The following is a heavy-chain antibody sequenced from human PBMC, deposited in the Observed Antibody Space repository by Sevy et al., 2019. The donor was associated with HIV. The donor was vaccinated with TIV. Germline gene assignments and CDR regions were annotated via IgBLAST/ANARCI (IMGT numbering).Heavy chain of an antibody. J-gene: IGHJ4*02. CDR3: ARDDDDFWSGPVDY. V-gene: IGHV3-11*01. CDR1: GFTFSDYY. CDR2: IRSSGSTI. D-gene: IGHD3-3*01. Sequence: GGSLRLSCAVSGFTFSDYYMSWIRQARGKGLEGVSYIRSSGSTIYYADCVKGRFTISRDNAKNSLYLQMNSLRAEDTAVYYCARDDDDFWSGPVDYWGQGTLVTVSS.